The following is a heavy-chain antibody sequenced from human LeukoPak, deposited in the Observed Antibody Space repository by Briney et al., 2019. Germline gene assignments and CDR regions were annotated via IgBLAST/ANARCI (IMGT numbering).Heavy chain of an antibody. CDR3: ARGGRIQLWSSFDY. D-gene: IGHD5-18*01. J-gene: IGHJ4*02. CDR1: GGSFSGYY. Sequence: KPSETLSLTCAVYGGSFSGYYWSWIRQPPGKGLEWIGEINHSGSTNYNPSLKSRVTISVDTSKNQFSLKLSSVTAADTAVYYFARGGRIQLWSSFDYWGQGTLVTVSS. CDR2: INHSGST. V-gene: IGHV4-34*01.